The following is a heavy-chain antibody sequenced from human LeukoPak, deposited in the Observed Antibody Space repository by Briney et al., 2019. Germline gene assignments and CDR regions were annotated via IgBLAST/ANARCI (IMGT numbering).Heavy chain of an antibody. J-gene: IGHJ3*02. CDR3: ARSLYSSSWYGAFDI. CDR2: IWYDGSNK. Sequence: PGGSLRLSCAASGFTFSSYGMHWVRQAPGKGLEWVAVIWYDGSNKYYADSVKGRFTISRDNSKNTLYLQMNSLRAEDTAVYYCARSLYSSSWYGAFDIRGQGTMVTVSS. CDR1: GFTFSSYG. D-gene: IGHD6-13*01. V-gene: IGHV3-33*01.